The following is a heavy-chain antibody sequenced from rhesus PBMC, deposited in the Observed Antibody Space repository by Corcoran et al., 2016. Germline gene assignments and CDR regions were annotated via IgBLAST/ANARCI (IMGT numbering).Heavy chain of an antibody. CDR2: ISGSGGST. D-gene: IGHD4-23*01. J-gene: IGHJ2*01. CDR3: ARAGNTVTLTWYFDL. Sequence: QLPLQASGPGLVKPSETLSLTCAVSGGSVRLSTWWCWIRQPPWAGMEWIGRISGSGGSTSDNPSLTRRVTISTDTSKNQFSLKVSSVTAADTAVYYCARAGNTVTLTWYFDLWGPGTPITISS. CDR1: GGSVRLSTW. V-gene: IGHV4-57*02.